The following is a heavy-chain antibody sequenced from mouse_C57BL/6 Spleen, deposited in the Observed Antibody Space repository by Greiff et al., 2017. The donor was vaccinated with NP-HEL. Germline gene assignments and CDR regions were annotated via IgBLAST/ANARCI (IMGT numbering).Heavy chain of an antibody. CDR1: GYTFTSYW. Sequence: VQLQQPGAELVKPGASVKLSCKASGYTFTSYWMHWVKQRPGQGLEWIGMIHPNSGSTNYNEKFKSKATLTVDKSSSTAYMQLSSLTSEDSAVYYCATAGNPFAYWGQGTLVTVSA. CDR3: ATAGNPFAY. V-gene: IGHV1-64*01. D-gene: IGHD2-1*01. CDR2: IHPNSGST. J-gene: IGHJ3*01.